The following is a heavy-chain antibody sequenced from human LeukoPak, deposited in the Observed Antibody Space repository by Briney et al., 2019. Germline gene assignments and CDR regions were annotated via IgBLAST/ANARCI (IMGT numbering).Heavy chain of an antibody. CDR2: IKQDGSEK. Sequence: GGSLRLSCAASGFIFSSYWMSWVRQAPGKGLEWVANIKQDGSEKYYVDSVKGRFTISRDNAKNSLYLQMNNLRAEDTAIYYCATDYYVSGSYYRLFYWGQGTLVSVSS. V-gene: IGHV3-7*01. J-gene: IGHJ4*02. CDR1: GFIFSSYW. CDR3: ATDYYVSGSYYRLFY. D-gene: IGHD3-10*01.